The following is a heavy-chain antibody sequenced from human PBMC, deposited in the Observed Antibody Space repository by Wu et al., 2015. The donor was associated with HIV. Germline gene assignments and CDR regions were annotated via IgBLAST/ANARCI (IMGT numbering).Heavy chain of an antibody. CDR3: ATAPVYYRSGSSLTDGMGV. CDR1: GFTFTDYY. Sequence: EVQLLQSGAEMKRPGTTVKISCKVSGFTFTDYYIHWVQQAPEKGLEWVGLVDPENAGTIYAEKFQGRVTISAATSSNTAYMELSYLTSEDTAVYYCATAPVYYRSGSSLTDGMGVVGRRDHGHRLL. J-gene: IGHJ6*02. CDR2: VDPENAGT. V-gene: IGHV1-69-2*01. D-gene: IGHD3-10*01.